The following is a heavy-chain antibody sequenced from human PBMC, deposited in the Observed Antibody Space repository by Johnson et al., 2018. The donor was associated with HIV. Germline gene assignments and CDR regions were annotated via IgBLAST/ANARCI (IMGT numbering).Heavy chain of an antibody. Sequence: VQLVESGGGLVQPGGSLRLSCAASGFTFSSYWMSWVRQAPGKGLEWVANIKQDGSEKYYVDSVKGRFTISRDDSKNTLYLQMNSLRAEDTAVYYCASEGALWSDAFDIWGQGTMVTVSS. CDR3: ASEGALWSDAFDI. V-gene: IGHV3-7*01. D-gene: IGHD1-26*01. CDR1: GFTFSSYW. J-gene: IGHJ3*02. CDR2: IKQDGSEK.